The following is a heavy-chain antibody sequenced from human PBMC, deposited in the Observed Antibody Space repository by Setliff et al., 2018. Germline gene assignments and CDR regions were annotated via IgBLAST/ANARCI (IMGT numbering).Heavy chain of an antibody. D-gene: IGHD3-10*01. CDR3: ARHEFVGGYYGSVTYRHFDY. CDR2: IYYTGTG. J-gene: IGHJ4*02. CDR1: GDSISSTSYQ. Sequence: SETLSLTCTVSGDSISSTSYQWGWVRQPPGKGLEWIGSIYYTGTGYYNPSLKSRVTISVDTSKNQFSLQVTSLAATDTALYFCARHEFVGGYYGSVTYRHFDYWGQGILVTAPQ. V-gene: IGHV4-39*01.